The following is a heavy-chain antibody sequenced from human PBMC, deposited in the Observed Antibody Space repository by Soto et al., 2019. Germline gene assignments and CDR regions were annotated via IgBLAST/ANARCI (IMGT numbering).Heavy chain of an antibody. V-gene: IGHV4-39*01. CDR2: IYYSGST. CDR1: GGSISSSSYY. J-gene: IGHJ4*02. D-gene: IGHD3-10*01. CDR3: ARHALGYGRFGELWVDY. Sequence: QLQLQESGPGLVKRSETLSLTSTVSGGSISSSSYYWGWIRQPPGKGLEWIGSIYYSGSTYYNPSLMSRVTISVDTSKNQFSLKLSSVTAAETAVYYCARHALGYGRFGELWVDYWGQGTLVTVSS.